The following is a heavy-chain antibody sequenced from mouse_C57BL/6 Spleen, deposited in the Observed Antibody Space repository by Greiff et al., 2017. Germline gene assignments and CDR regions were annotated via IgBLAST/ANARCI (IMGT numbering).Heavy chain of an antibody. CDR2: IYPGDGDT. CDR3: ARGGRLYYYAMDY. V-gene: IGHV1-80*01. Sequence: VQLQQSGAELVKPGASVKISCKASGYAFSSYWMNWVKQRPGKGLEWIGQIYPGDGDTNYNGKFKGKATLTADKSSSTAYMQLSSLTSEDSAVYFCARGGRLYYYAMDYWGQGTSVTVSS. CDR1: GYAFSSYW. J-gene: IGHJ4*01.